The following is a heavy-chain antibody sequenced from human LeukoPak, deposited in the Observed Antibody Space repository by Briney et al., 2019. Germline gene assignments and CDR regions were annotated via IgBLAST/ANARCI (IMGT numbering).Heavy chain of an antibody. CDR1: GGSISRSSYY. J-gene: IGHJ4*02. V-gene: IGHV4-39*01. CDR2: IYYSGST. Sequence: SETLSLTCTVSGGSISRSSYYWGWIRQPPGKGLEWIGSIYYSGSTYYNPSLKSRLTISVDTSKNQFSLNLSSVTAADMAVYYCARHKIAVAYPGPANYWGQGTLVSVSS. D-gene: IGHD6-19*01. CDR3: ARHKIAVAYPGPANY.